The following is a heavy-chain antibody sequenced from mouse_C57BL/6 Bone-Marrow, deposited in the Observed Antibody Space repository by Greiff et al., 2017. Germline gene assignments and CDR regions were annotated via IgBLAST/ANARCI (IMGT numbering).Heavy chain of an antibody. CDR3: ARHEVRVITTVVATDYFDY. CDR2: FYPGSGSI. CDR1: GYTFTEYT. V-gene: IGHV1-62-2*01. D-gene: IGHD1-1*01. Sequence: QVQLKESGAELVKPGASVKLSCKASGYTFTEYTIHWVKQRSGQGLEWIGWFYPGSGSIKYNEKFKDKATLTADKSSSTIYMGLSRLTSEDSAVYFSARHEVRVITTVVATDYFDYWGQGTTLTVSS. J-gene: IGHJ2*01.